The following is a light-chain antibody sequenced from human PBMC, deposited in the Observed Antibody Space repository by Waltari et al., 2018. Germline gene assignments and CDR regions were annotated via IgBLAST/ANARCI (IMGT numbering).Light chain of an antibody. V-gene: IGKV1-8*01. J-gene: IGKJ3*01. Sequence: AIRMTQSPSSFSASTGDRVTITCRASQGISSYLAWYQQKPVQAPKLLIYAASTLQSGVPSRFSGSGSGTDFTLTISCLQSEDFATYYCQQYYSYPFTFGPGTKVDIK. CDR2: AAS. CDR1: QGISSY. CDR3: QQYYSYPFT.